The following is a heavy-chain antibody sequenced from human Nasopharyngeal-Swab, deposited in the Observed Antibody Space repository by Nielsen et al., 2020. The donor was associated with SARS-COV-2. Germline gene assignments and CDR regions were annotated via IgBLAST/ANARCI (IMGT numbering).Heavy chain of an antibody. CDR2: INSDGSST. V-gene: IGHV3-74*01. J-gene: IGHJ4*02. Sequence: GESLKISCAASGFTFSSYWMHWVRQALGKGLVWVSRINSDGSSTSYADSVKGRFTISRDNAKNTLDLQMNSLRAEDTAVYYCARGRRSFPTDYWGQGTLVTVSS. CDR1: GFTFSSYW. CDR3: ARGRRSFPTDY. D-gene: IGHD1-1*01.